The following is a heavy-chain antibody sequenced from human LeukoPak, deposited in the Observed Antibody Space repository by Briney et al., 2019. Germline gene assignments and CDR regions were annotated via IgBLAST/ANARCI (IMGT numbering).Heavy chain of an antibody. J-gene: IGHJ5*02. Sequence: GGSLRLSCAASGFTFSSYGMHWVRQAPGKGLEWVAFIRYDGSNKYYADSVKGRFTISRDNSKNTLYLQMDSLRAEDTAVYYCAKDTSADLWFGVSWGQGTLVTVSS. CDR1: GFTFSSYG. CDR3: AKDTSADLWFGVS. CDR2: IRYDGSNK. V-gene: IGHV3-30*02. D-gene: IGHD3-10*01.